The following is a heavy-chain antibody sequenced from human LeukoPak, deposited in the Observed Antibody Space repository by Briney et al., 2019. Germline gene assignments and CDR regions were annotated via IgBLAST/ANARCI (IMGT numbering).Heavy chain of an antibody. V-gene: IGHV3-7*01. CDR3: ARDLSMGNTVLDY. D-gene: IGHD4/OR15-4a*01. J-gene: IGHJ4*02. CDR2: IKEDGSDK. CDR1: GFTFSTYW. Sequence: GGSLRLSCVASGFTFSTYWMNWVRQAPGKGLEWVATIKEDGSDKFYVDSVKGPFTISRDNAKNSLYLQMNSLRAEDTAVYYCARDLSMGNTVLDYWGQGILVTVSS.